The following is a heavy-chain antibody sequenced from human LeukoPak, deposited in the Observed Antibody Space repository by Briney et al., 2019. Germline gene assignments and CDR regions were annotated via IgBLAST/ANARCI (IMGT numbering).Heavy chain of an antibody. Sequence: PGGSLRLSCAASGFTFSSYAMHWVRQAPGKGLEWVAVISYDGSNKYYADSVKGRFTISRDNSKNTLYLQMNSLRAEDTAVHYCARDLGGNDAFDIWGQGTMVTVSS. V-gene: IGHV3-30-3*01. CDR2: ISYDGSNK. CDR1: GFTFSSYA. D-gene: IGHD4-23*01. CDR3: ARDLGGNDAFDI. J-gene: IGHJ3*02.